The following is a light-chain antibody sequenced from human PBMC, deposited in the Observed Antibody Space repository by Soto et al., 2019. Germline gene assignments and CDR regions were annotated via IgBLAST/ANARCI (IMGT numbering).Light chain of an antibody. V-gene: IGKV1-39*01. Sequence: DIQMTHSPSSLSASVGDRVTITCRASQSISYYLNWYQQKPGKAPKLLIYAASSLQSGVPSRFSGSGSGTDFTLTITSLQPEDFATYFCQQIYSAPLTFGGGTKVDIK. CDR2: AAS. J-gene: IGKJ4*01. CDR3: QQIYSAPLT. CDR1: QSISYY.